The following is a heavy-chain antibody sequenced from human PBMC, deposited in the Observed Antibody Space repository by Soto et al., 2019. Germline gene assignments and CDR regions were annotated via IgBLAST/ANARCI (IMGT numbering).Heavy chain of an antibody. CDR1: GYTFTNFG. V-gene: IGHV1-18*01. CDR3: ARVVTPIDS. J-gene: IGHJ4*02. CDR2: ISAYNGNT. D-gene: IGHD2-21*02. Sequence: QVQLVQSGAEVKKPGASVKVSCKASGYTFTNFGISWVRQAPGQGLEWMGWISAYNGNTNYAQNFQGRVTMTTDTSTSTADMELRSLRSDDTAVYYGARVVTPIDSWGQGTLVTVSS.